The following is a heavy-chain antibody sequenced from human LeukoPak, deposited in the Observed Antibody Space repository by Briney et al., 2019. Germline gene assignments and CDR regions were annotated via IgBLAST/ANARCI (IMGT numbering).Heavy chain of an antibody. CDR1: GFTFSLYA. J-gene: IGHJ4*02. CDR3: TRGRYYFDY. Sequence: GGSLRLSCSASGFTFSLYAMHWVRQAPGKGLEYVSAINSDGSYIYYADSVKGRFTISRDNSKNTLYLQMNSLRAEDTAVYYCTRGRYYFDYWGQGTLVTVSS. CDR2: INSDGSYI. V-gene: IGHV3-64*04. D-gene: IGHD1-14*01.